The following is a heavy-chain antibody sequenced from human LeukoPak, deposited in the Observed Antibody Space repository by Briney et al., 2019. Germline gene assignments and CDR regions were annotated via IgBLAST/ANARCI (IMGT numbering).Heavy chain of an antibody. V-gene: IGHV5-51*01. CDR1: GYSFTTYW. CDR3: ATGAIGVAGPHY. CDR2: IYPGDSDS. Sequence: GESLKISCKGSGYSFTTYWLGWVRQMPGKGLEWMGIIYPGDSDSRYSPSFQGQVTISADKSISTAYLQWNSLKASDSAMYYCATGAIGVAGPHYWGQVTLLTVSS. D-gene: IGHD6-19*01. J-gene: IGHJ4*02.